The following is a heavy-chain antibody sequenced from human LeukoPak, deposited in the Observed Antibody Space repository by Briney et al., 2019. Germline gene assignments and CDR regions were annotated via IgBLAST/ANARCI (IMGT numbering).Heavy chain of an antibody. V-gene: IGHV3-33*01. CDR1: GFTFSSYG. D-gene: IGHD1-26*01. Sequence: GRSLRLSCAASGFTFSSYGMHWVRQAPGKGLEWVAVIWYDGSNKYYADSVKGRFTISRDNSKNTLYLQMNSLRAEDTAVYYCASLTRLNSGNYLAFDWGQGTLVTVSS. J-gene: IGHJ4*02. CDR2: IWYDGSNK. CDR3: ASLTRLNSGNYLAFD.